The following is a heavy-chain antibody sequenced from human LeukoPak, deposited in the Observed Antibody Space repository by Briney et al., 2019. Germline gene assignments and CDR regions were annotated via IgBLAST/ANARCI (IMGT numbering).Heavy chain of an antibody. CDR3: AMLTATAGA. CDR2: ISSSSSYI. J-gene: IGHJ4*02. Sequence: SGGSLRLSCAASGFTFSSYSMTWVRQAPGKGLEWVSSISSSSSYIYYADSVKGRFTISRDNSKNTLYLQMNNLRAEDTAVYYCAMLTATAGAWGQGTLVTVSS. V-gene: IGHV3-21*04. D-gene: IGHD3-10*01. CDR1: GFTFSSYS.